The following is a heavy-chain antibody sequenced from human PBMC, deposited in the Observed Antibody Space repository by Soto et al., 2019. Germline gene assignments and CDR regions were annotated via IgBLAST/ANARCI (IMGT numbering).Heavy chain of an antibody. D-gene: IGHD1-26*01. J-gene: IGHJ3*02. CDR1: GGSISSYY. CDR3: ARRWGYAFDI. V-gene: IGHV4-59*08. Sequence: QVQLQESGPGLVKPSETLSLTCTVSGGSISSYYWSWIRQPPGKGLEWIGYIYYSGSTNYNPSLKSRVTIPVATSKNQFSLTLSSVPAADTAVYYCARRWGYAFDIWGQGTMVTVSS. CDR2: IYYSGST.